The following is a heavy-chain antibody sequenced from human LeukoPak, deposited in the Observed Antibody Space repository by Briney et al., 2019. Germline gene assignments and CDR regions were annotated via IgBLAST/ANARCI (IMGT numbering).Heavy chain of an antibody. Sequence: PSGTLSLTCAVSGGSISSSNWWSWVRQPPGKGLEWIGEIYHSGSTNYNPSLKSRVTISVDKSKNQFSLKLSSVTAADTAVYYCARQTRGIAAAGLFDPWGQGTLVTVSS. CDR1: GGSISSSNW. V-gene: IGHV4-4*02. CDR2: IYHSGST. CDR3: ARQTRGIAAAGLFDP. J-gene: IGHJ5*02. D-gene: IGHD6-13*01.